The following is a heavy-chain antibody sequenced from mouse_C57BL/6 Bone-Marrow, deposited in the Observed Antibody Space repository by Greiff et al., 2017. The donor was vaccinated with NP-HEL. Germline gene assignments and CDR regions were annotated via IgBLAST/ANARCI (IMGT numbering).Heavy chain of an antibody. V-gene: IGHV5-6*01. CDR3: ARKGLYYYGLYWYFDV. D-gene: IGHD1-1*01. CDR1: GFTFSSYG. CDR2: ISSGGSYT. J-gene: IGHJ1*03. Sequence: EVKLVESGGDLVKPGGSLKLSCAASGFTFSSYGMSWVRQTPDKRLEWVATISSGGSYTYYPDSVKGRFTISRDNAKNTLYLQMSSLKSEDTAMYYCARKGLYYYGLYWYFDVWGTGTTVTVSS.